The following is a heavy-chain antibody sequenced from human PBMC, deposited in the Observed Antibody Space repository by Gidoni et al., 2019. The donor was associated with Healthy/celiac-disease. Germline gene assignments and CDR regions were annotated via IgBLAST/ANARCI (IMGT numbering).Heavy chain of an antibody. CDR2: ISGSGGST. V-gene: IGHV3-23*01. D-gene: IGHD3-3*01. J-gene: IGHJ6*02. Sequence: EVQLLESGGGLVQSGGSLRLSCAASGITVRRHAMSWVRQAPGKGLELVSTISGSGGSTSFADSVKGRFTISGDNSKNTLYLQMNTLRAEDTAVYYCAKENDFWSGRGMDVWGQGTTVTVSS. CDR3: AKENDFWSGRGMDV. CDR1: GITVRRHA.